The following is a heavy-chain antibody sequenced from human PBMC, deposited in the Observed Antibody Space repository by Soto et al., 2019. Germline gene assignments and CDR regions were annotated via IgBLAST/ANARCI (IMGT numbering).Heavy chain of an antibody. J-gene: IGHJ6*03. V-gene: IGHV1-3*01. CDR3: ARGYKRGQQLLLYYYYYYYMDV. D-gene: IGHD6-13*01. Sequence: ASVKVSCKASGYTFTSYAMHWVRQAPGQRLEWMGWINAGNGNTKYSQKFQGRVTITGDTSASTAYMELSSLRSEDTAVYYCARGYKRGQQLLLYYYYYYYMDVWGKGTTVTVSS. CDR2: INAGNGNT. CDR1: GYTFTSYA.